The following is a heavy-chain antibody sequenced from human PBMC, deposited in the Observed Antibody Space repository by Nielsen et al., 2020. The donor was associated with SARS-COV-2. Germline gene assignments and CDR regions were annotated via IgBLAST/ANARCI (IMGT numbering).Heavy chain of an antibody. D-gene: IGHD3-16*01. Sequence: SETLSLTCAVYGGSFSGYYWSWIRQPPGKGLEWIGEINHSGSTYYNPSLKSRVTISVDTSKNQFSLKLSSVTAADTAVYYCARIRIYLRLGELYPSRFDYWGQGTLVTVS. CDR2: INHSGST. V-gene: IGHV4-34*01. CDR1: GGSFSGYY. J-gene: IGHJ4*02. CDR3: ARIRIYLRLGELYPSRFDY.